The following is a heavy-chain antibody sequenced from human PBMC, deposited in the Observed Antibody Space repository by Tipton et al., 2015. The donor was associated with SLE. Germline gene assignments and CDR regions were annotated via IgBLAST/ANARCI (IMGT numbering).Heavy chain of an antibody. J-gene: IGHJ4*02. CDR3: AREGYGAY. V-gene: IGHV4-61*01. D-gene: IGHD4-17*01. CDR2: IYYSGST. CDR1: GGSISSSSYY. Sequence: LRLSCTVSGGSISSSSYYWGWIRQPPGKGLEWIGYIYYSGSTNYNPSLKSRVTISVDTSKNQFSLKLSSVTAADTAVYYCAREGYGAYWGQGTLVTVSS.